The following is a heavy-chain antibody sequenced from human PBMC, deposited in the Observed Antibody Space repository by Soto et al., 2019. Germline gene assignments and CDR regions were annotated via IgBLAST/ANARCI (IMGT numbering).Heavy chain of an antibody. V-gene: IGHV2-5*02. Sequence: QITLRESGPTLVKPTQTLTLTCTFSGFSLSTDEVSVSWIRQPPGKAPEWLALIYWDDDKRYRPSLKNRVTITKDTSKNQAVLTMTNMNPVDTATYYCAQGRAEWAYCDYWGQGTLVTVSS. CDR3: AQGRAEWAYCDY. CDR2: IYWDDDK. D-gene: IGHD1-26*01. J-gene: IGHJ4*02. CDR1: GFSLSTDEVS.